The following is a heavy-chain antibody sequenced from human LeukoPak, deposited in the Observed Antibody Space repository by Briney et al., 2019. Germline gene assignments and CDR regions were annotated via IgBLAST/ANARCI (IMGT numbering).Heavy chain of an antibody. J-gene: IGHJ4*02. Sequence: GESLKISCKGSGYSFTSYWIGWVRQMPGKGLEWMGVIYPGDSDTRYSPSFQGQVTISADKSISTAYLQWSSLKASDTAMYYCARQEGAPYYYDSSGYPLDYWGQGTLVTVSS. CDR1: GYSFTSYW. V-gene: IGHV5-51*01. CDR2: IYPGDSDT. D-gene: IGHD3-22*01. CDR3: ARQEGAPYYYDSSGYPLDY.